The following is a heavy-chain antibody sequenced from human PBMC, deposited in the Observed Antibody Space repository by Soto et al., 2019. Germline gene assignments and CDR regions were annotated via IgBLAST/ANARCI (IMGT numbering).Heavy chain of an antibody. V-gene: IGHV3-23*01. CDR1: GFTFSSYA. CDR2: ISGSGGST. CDR3: AKYIRLYYYGMDV. J-gene: IGHJ6*02. Sequence: EVQLLESGGGLVQPGGSLRLSCAASGFTFSSYAMSWVGQAPGKGLEWVSAISGSGGSTYYADSVKGRFTISRDNSKNTLYLQMNSLRAEDTAVYYCAKYIRLYYYGMDVWGQGTTVTVSS.